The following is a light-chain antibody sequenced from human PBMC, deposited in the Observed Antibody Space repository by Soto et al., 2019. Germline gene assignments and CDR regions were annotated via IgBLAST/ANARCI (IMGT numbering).Light chain of an antibody. J-gene: IGKJ2*01. V-gene: IGKV3-11*01. CDR2: DAS. Sequence: EIVLTQSPATLSLSPGERASLSCRASQSISTYLAWYQQKPGQAPRLLIFDASNRATGIPGRFSGSGSGTDFTLVISSLEPEDFAVYYCQQRSDWPRTFGKGTKLEIK. CDR3: QQRSDWPRT. CDR1: QSISTY.